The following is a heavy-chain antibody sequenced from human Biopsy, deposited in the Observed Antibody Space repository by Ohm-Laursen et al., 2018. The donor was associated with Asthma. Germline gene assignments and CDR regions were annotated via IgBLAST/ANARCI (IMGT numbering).Heavy chain of an antibody. V-gene: IGHV1-69*13. CDR2: IIPMYGVP. CDR3: AREVSTVDYGYYYFAMDV. D-gene: IGHD4-17*01. Sequence: VKISCKASGGTFRTYAFNWVRQAPGQGLEWMGGIIPMYGVPKVAQKFQGRVPFTADESTSSAYMELSSLTSEDSAVYYCAREVSTVDYGYYYFAMDVWGQGTTVTVSS. CDR1: GGTFRTYA. J-gene: IGHJ6*02.